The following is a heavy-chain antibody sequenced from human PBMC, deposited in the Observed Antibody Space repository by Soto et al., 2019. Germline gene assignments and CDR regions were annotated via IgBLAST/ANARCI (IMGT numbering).Heavy chain of an antibody. J-gene: IGHJ4*02. Sequence: ASVKVSCKSSGYTFTTFAVHWVRQAPGQRLEWMGDIKAGNGDTKYSQKFQGRVTFTRDIPATTAYMELSSLRSADTAVYYCATGSTVPQIDYWGQGTLVIFYS. CDR2: IKAGNGDT. CDR3: ATGSTVPQIDY. V-gene: IGHV1-3*01. CDR1: GYTFTTFA. D-gene: IGHD3-10*01.